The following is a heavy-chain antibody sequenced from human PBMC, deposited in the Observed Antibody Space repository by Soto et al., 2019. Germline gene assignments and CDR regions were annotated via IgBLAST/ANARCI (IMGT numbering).Heavy chain of an antibody. J-gene: IGHJ4*02. V-gene: IGHV1-24*01. D-gene: IGHD5-18*01. CDR3: AREITDYSDGPTDAFDY. CDR2: FDPEDGET. Sequence: ASVKVSCKVSGYTLTELSMHWVRQAPGKGLEWMGGFDPEDGETIYAQKFQGRVTMTEDTSTDTAYMELSRLRSDDTAVYYCAREITDYSDGPTDAFDYWGQGTLVTVSS. CDR1: GYTLTELS.